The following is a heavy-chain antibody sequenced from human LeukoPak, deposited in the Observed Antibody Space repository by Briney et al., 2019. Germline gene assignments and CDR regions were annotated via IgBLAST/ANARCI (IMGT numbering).Heavy chain of an antibody. CDR2: ISYDGSNK. CDR1: GFTFSSYA. D-gene: IGHD1/OR15-1a*01. V-gene: IGHV3-30-3*01. Sequence: PGGSLRLSCAASGFTFSSYAMHWVRQAPGKGLEWVAVISYDGSNKYYADSVKGRFTISRDNSKNTLYLQMNSLRAEDTAVYYCARENRDYYYYGMDVWGQGTTVTVSS. J-gene: IGHJ6*02. CDR3: ARENRDYYYYGMDV.